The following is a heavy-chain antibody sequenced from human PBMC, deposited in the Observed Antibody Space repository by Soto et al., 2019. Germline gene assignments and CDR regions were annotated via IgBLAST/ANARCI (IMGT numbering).Heavy chain of an antibody. Sequence: SETLSLTCTVSDGSISRYYCSWIRQPPGKGLEWIGYFYYNGGTNYNPSLKSRVTISVDTSKNQFSLKLSSVTAADTAVYYCARADNNGYDYWGQGTLVTAPQ. CDR3: ARADNNGYDY. J-gene: IGHJ4*02. D-gene: IGHD5-18*01. CDR2: FYYNGGT. V-gene: IGHV4-59*01. CDR1: DGSISRYY.